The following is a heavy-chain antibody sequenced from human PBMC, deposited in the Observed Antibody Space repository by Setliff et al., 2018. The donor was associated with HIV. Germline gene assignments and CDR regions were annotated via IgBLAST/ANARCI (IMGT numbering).Heavy chain of an antibody. CDR2: INTNTGNP. D-gene: IGHD3-10*01. Sequence: ASVEVSCKASGYTFTSYAMNWVRQAPGQGLEWMGWINTNTGNPTYAQGFTGRFVFSLDTSVSTAYLQISSLKAEDTAVYYCARDRASFMVRGVMEAFDIWGQGTMVTVSS. J-gene: IGHJ3*02. CDR1: GYTFTSYA. V-gene: IGHV7-4-1*02. CDR3: ARDRASFMVRGVMEAFDI.